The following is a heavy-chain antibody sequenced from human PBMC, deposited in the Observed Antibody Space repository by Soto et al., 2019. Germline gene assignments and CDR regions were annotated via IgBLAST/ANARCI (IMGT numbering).Heavy chain of an antibody. V-gene: IGHV3-21*01. CDR1: GFTFSSYS. Sequence: GSLRLSCAASGFTFSSYSMNWVRQAPGKGLEWVSSISSSSSYIYYADSVKGRFTISRDNAKNSLYLQMNSLRAEDTAVYYCARDRRAHNWFDPWGQGTLVTVSS. CDR3: ARDRRAHNWFDP. CDR2: ISSSSSYI. J-gene: IGHJ5*02.